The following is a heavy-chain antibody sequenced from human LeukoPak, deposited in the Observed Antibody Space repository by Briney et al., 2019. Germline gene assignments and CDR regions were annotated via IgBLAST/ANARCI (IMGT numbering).Heavy chain of an antibody. CDR3: ARDKYSSLGSSWFDP. CDR1: GYTFTGYY. J-gene: IGHJ5*02. Sequence: ASVKVSCKASGYTFTGYYMRWVRQAPGQGLEWMGRINPNSGGTNYAQKFQGRVTMTRDTSISTAYMELSRLRSDDTAVYYCARDKYSSLGSSWFDPWGQGTLVTVSS. CDR2: INPNSGGT. V-gene: IGHV1-2*06. D-gene: IGHD6-6*01.